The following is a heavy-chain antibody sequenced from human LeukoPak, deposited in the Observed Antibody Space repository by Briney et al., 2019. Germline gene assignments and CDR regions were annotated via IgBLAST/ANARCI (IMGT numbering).Heavy chain of an antibody. V-gene: IGHV3-30*18. CDR2: ISYDGSNK. D-gene: IGHD1-26*01. J-gene: IGHJ4*02. CDR1: GFTFSSYG. Sequence: GGSLRLSCAASGFTFSSYGMHWVRQAPGKGLEWVAVISYDGSNKYYADSVKGRFTISRDNSKNTLYLQMNSLRAEDTAVYYCAEDRQWELLMSYFDYWGQGTLVTVSS. CDR3: AEDRQWELLMSYFDY.